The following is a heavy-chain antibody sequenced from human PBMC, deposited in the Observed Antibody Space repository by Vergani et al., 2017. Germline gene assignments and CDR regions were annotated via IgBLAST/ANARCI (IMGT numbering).Heavy chain of an antibody. V-gene: IGHV4-34*01. CDR1: GGSFSGYY. CDR3: ARRAERWETLLRDDFDV. CDR2: INHSGST. Sequence: QVQLQLWGAGLLKPSETLSLTCAVYGGSFSGYYWTWIRQPPGKGLEWIGEINHSGSTSYNPTLKSPFNVSIDTSRDHFSLKLRSVSAADTAVYFCARRAERWETLLRDDFDVWGQGTFVTVSP. J-gene: IGHJ3*01. D-gene: IGHD1-26*01.